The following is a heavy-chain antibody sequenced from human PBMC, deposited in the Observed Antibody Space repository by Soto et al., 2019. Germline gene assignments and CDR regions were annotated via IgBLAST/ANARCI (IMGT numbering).Heavy chain of an antibody. CDR3: AKSRPFSKCDFWCGYNPVFDY. V-gene: IGHV3-23*01. Sequence: PGGSLRLSCAASRFTFSSYAMSWVRQAPGKGLEWVSGISGSGGSTYYADSVKGRFTISRDNTKNTLYLKLNSLRAEDTAIYYCAKSRPFSKCDFWCGYNPVFDYWGQGTLVTVSS. J-gene: IGHJ4*02. D-gene: IGHD3-3*01. CDR1: RFTFSSYA. CDR2: ISGSGGST.